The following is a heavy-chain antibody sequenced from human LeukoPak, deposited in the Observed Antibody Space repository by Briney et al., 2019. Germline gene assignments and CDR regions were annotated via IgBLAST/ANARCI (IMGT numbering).Heavy chain of an antibody. CDR3: AREPYGSGSVTYYYYMDV. V-gene: IGHV4-61*02. CDR1: GGSISSGSYY. D-gene: IGHD3-10*01. CDR2: IYTSGST. Sequence: SSQTLSLTCTVSGGSISSGSYYWSWIRQPAGKGLEWIGRIYTSGSTNYNPSLKSRVTISVDTSKNQFSLKLSSVTAADTAVYYCAREPYGSGSVTYYYYMDVWGKGTTVTVSS. J-gene: IGHJ6*03.